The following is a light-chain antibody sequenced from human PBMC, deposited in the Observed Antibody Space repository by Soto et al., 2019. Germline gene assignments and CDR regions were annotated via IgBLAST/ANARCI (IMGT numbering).Light chain of an antibody. V-gene: IGLV2-11*01. Sequence: QSVLTQPRSVSGSPGQSVTISCTGTSSDIGGYNYVSWYQQHPGKAPKVMIYDVSQRPSGVPDRFSGSKSGNTASLTISGLQAEAEADYYCCSYPGRYTLVFRGGTKLT. CDR3: CSYPGRYTLV. CDR1: SSDIGGYNY. CDR2: DVS. J-gene: IGLJ2*01.